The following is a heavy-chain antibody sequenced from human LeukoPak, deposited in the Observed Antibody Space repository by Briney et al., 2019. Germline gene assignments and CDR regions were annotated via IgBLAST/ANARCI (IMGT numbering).Heavy chain of an antibody. CDR2: IHPGDSDT. CDR1: GYTFNNYW. D-gene: IGHD2-2*02. V-gene: IGHV5-51*01. Sequence: GESLKISCQASGYTFNNYWIAWVRQMPGKGLEWMGIIHPGDSDTKYSPPFQGQVTISADKSANTAYLQWSSLKASDTAIYYCARHGAQGVPAAISSVHIDYYYYYMDVWGKGTTVTVSS. J-gene: IGHJ6*03. CDR3: ARHGAQGVPAAISSVHIDYYYYYMDV.